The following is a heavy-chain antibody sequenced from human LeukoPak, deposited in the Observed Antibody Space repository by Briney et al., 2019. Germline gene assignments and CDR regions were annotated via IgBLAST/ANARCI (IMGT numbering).Heavy chain of an antibody. V-gene: IGHV3-7*05. Sequence: PGGSLRLSCAASGFTFSSYWMSWVRQAPGKGLEWVANIKQDGSEKYYLDSVKGRFTISRDNSKNTLYLQMNSLRAEDTAFFYCAKGEVFFDIWGQGTMVTVSS. CDR2: IKQDGSEK. J-gene: IGHJ3*02. CDR1: GFTFSSYW. CDR3: AKGEVFFDI.